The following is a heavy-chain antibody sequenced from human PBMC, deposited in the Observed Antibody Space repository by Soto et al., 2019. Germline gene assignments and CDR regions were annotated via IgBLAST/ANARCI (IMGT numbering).Heavy chain of an antibody. CDR3: ASVGELPVWFDP. J-gene: IGHJ5*02. CDR2: ISYTGST. V-gene: IGHV4-59*13. D-gene: IGHD3-10*01. CDR1: GDSISSYY. Sequence: QLQLQESGPGLVKPSETLSLTCTVSGDSISSYYWSWIWQPPGKGLEWIGYISYTGSTIYNPSLESRATISLDTSKNQVSLSLSSVTVADTAMYYCASVGELPVWFDPWGRGTLVTVSS.